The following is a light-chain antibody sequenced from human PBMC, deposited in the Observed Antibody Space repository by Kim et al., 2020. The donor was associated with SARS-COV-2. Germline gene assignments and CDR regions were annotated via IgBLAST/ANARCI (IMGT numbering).Light chain of an antibody. Sequence: VAPGKTARITCGGNNIGSKSVHWYQQKPGQAPVLVIYYDSDRPSGIPERFSGSNSGNTATLTISRVEAGDEADYYCQVWDSSSDHPVFGGGTQLTVL. V-gene: IGLV3-21*04. CDR3: QVWDSSSDHPV. CDR2: YDS. CDR1: NIGSKS. J-gene: IGLJ2*01.